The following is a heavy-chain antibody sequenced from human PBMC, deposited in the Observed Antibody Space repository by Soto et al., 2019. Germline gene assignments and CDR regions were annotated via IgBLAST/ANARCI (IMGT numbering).Heavy chain of an antibody. CDR3: AIGDVDTAIN. J-gene: IGHJ4*02. D-gene: IGHD5-18*01. CDR1: GYTFTSYY. Sequence: QVQLVQSGAEVKKPGASVKVSCKASGYTFTSYYMHWVRQAPGQGLEWMGIINPSGGSTSYAQKFQGRDTMTRDTSRSTGYMERSSLSFEDTAVYYCAIGDVDTAINWGQGTLVTVSS. CDR2: INPSGGST. V-gene: IGHV1-46*01.